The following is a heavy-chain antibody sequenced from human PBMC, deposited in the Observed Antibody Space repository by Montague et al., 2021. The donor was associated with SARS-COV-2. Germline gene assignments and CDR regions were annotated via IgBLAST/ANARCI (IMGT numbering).Heavy chain of an antibody. J-gene: IGHJ4*02. D-gene: IGHD4-23*01. V-gene: IGHV4-34*01. CDR3: ARWDPQTLTLIGLRGKSASDY. CDR2: INDRGVTNY. CDR1: GESFSGFS. Sequence: SETLSLTCAVYGESFSGFSWSWIRQPPGKGLEWIAEINDRGVTNYNYNPSLGSRVTISADTSKNQFSLKLRSVTAADTGVYYCARWDPQTLTLIGLRGKSASDYWGQGTLVTVSS.